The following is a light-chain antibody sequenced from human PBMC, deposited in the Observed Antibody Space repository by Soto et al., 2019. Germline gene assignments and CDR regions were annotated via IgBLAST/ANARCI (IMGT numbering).Light chain of an antibody. J-gene: IGKJ4*01. Sequence: AIRMTQSPSSLSASTGDRVTITCRASQGISSYLAWYQQKPGKAPKLLIYAASTLQSGVPSRFGGSGSGTDFTLTISCLQSEDFATYYCQQYYSYLLTFGGGTKVEIK. CDR3: QQYYSYLLT. V-gene: IGKV1-8*01. CDR2: AAS. CDR1: QGISSY.